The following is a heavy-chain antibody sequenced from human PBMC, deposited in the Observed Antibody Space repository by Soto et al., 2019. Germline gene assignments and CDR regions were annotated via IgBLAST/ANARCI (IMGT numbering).Heavy chain of an antibody. D-gene: IGHD3-10*01. CDR3: ARDITQYYSGDFEY. CDR1: GVSFSDFG. CDR2: VSFDGSFE. Sequence: QVQLVESGGGMVQPGTSLRLSCAASGVSFSDFGIHWVRQAPGKGLEWVSLVSFDGSFEYYADSVKGRFTISRDNSKNTLHLQMNSLRPEDTAVYYCARDITQYYSGDFEYWGQGTLVTVSS. J-gene: IGHJ4*02. V-gene: IGHV3-30*03.